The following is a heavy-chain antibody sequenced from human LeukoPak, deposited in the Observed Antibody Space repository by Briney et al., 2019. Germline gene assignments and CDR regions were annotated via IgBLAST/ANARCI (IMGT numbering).Heavy chain of an antibody. D-gene: IGHD5-18*01. CDR2: IYYSGST. Sequence: PSETLSLTCTVSGGSISSYYWSWIRQPPGKGLEWIGYIYYSGSTNYNPSLKSRDTISVDTSKNQFSLKLSSVTAADTAVYYCARLSRGPIQLWYSFDYWGQGTLVTVSS. J-gene: IGHJ4*02. CDR1: GGSISSYY. V-gene: IGHV4-59*08. CDR3: ARLSRGPIQLWYSFDY.